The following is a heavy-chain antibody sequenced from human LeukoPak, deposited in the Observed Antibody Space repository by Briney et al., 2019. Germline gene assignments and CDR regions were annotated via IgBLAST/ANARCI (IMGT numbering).Heavy chain of an antibody. J-gene: IGHJ2*01. CDR2: VNHSGST. CDR1: GVSFSGYY. Sequence: SETLSLTCAVYGVSFSGYYWSWIRQPPGKGLEWIGEVNHSGSTNQNPSLQSRVTVSADTSKKQFSLKVTSVTAADTAMYYCARVEGSTSGSRNFWYFDLWGRGTLVTVSS. V-gene: IGHV4-34*01. D-gene: IGHD3-10*01. CDR3: ARVEGSTSGSRNFWYFDL.